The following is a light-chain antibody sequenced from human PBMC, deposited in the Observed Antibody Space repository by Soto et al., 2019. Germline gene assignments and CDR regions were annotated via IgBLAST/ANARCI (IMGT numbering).Light chain of an antibody. CDR1: QSVRSN. J-gene: IGKJ5*01. CDR3: QQRSNWPIT. V-gene: IGKV3-11*01. Sequence: EIVMTQSPATLSVSPGERATLSCRASQSVRSNLAWYHQRPGQAPRLLIYAASARATGIPARFSGSGSGTDFTLTISRLEPEDFAVYYCQQRSNWPITFGQGARLEIK. CDR2: AAS.